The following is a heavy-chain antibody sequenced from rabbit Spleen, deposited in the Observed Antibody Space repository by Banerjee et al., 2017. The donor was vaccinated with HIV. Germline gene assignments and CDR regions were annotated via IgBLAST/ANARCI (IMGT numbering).Heavy chain of an antibody. D-gene: IGHD1-1*01. CDR1: GFSFNSGYD. CDR3: ARDTSSSFSSYGMDL. J-gene: IGHJ6*01. Sequence: QSLEETGGGLDKPGASLTLTCKASGFSFNSGYDMCWVRQAPGKGLEWIACSYAGSSGSTYSAIWAKGRFTISKTSSTTVTLQMTSLTAADTATYFCARDTSSSFSSYGMDLWGQGTLVTVS. V-gene: IGHV1S40*01. CDR2: SYAGSSGST.